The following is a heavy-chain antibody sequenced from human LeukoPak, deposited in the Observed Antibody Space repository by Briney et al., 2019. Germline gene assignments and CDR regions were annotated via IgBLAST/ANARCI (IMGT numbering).Heavy chain of an antibody. J-gene: IGHJ4*02. CDR1: GLTVRSNY. Sequence: GGSLRLSCAASGLTVRSNYMSWVRQAPGKGLEWVSVIYSSTSTSYADSVKGRFTISRDNSKNTLYLQMNSLRAEDTAVYYCARLYESRFDYWGQGTPVTVSS. CDR2: IYSSTST. D-gene: IGHD3-22*01. CDR3: ARLYESRFDY. V-gene: IGHV3-53*01.